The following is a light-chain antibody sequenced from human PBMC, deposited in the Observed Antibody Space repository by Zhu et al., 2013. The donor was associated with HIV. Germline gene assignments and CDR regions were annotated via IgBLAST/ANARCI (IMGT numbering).Light chain of an antibody. CDR1: QGVSSSY. CDR2: DAS. Sequence: EIVLTQSPGTLSLSPGERATLSCRASQGVSSSYLAWYQQKPGQAPRLLIFDASTRATGIPARFSGSGSGTEFTLTVSSLRSEDVAVYYCQQYLTAPVTFGGGTKVEIK. J-gene: IGKJ4*01. CDR3: QQYLTAPVT. V-gene: IGKV3D-20*02.